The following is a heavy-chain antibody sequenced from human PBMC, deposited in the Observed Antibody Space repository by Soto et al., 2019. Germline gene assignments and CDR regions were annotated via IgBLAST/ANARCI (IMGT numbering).Heavy chain of an antibody. CDR1: GYTFTKYG. CDR3: AREMAGLGGEYDY. CDR2: ISGSSGNA. D-gene: IGHD3-16*01. Sequence: QVQLVQSGAEVKNPGASVKVSCKTSGYTFTKYGVGWVRQAPEQGLEWMGWISGSSGNANYAEKVQGRITLTTDTSTSTAYIELRSLRSDDTAVYYCAREMAGLGGEYDYWGQGTLVTVSS. J-gene: IGHJ4*02. V-gene: IGHV1-18*01.